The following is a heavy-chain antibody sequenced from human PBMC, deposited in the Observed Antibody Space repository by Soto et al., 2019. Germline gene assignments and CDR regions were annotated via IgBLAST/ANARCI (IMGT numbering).Heavy chain of an antibody. CDR3: ANPVHDYGDSQNRFPLDY. J-gene: IGHJ4*02. Sequence: GGSLRLSCAASGFTFSSYAMSWVRQAPGKGLEWVSAISGSGGSTYYADSVKGRFTISRDNSKNTLYLQMNSLRAEDTAVYYCANPVHDYGDSQNRFPLDYWGQGTLVTVSS. CDR2: ISGSGGST. V-gene: IGHV3-23*01. CDR1: GFTFSSYA. D-gene: IGHD4-17*01.